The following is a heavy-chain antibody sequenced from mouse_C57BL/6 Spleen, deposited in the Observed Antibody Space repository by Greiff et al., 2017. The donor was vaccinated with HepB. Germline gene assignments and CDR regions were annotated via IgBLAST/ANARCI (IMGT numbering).Heavy chain of an antibody. CDR3: TSYLLPGYYAMDY. CDR2: IDPETGGT. J-gene: IGHJ4*01. V-gene: IGHV1-15*01. CDR1: GYTFTDYE. D-gene: IGHD1-1*01. Sequence: QVQLQQSGAELVRPGASVTLSCKASGYTFTDYEMHWVKQTPVHGLEWIGAIDPETGGTAYNQKFKGKAILTADKSSSTAYMELRSLTSEDSAVYYCTSYLLPGYYAMDYWGQGTSVTVAS.